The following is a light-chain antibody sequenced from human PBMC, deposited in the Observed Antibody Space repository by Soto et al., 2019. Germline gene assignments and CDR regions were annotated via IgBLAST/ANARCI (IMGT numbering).Light chain of an antibody. V-gene: IGKV3-11*01. CDR1: QSVSSY. J-gene: IGKJ2*01. CDR2: DAS. Sequence: EIVLTQSPATLSLSPGERATLSCRASQSVSSYLAWYQQKPGQAPRLLIYDASNRATGIPARFSGSGYGTAFTLTISSLEPEDFAVYYCQQRSNWPPYMYTFGQGTKLEIK. CDR3: QQRSNWPPYMYT.